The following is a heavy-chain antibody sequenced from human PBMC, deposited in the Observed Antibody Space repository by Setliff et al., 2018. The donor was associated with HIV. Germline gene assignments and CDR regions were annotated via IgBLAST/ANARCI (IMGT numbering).Heavy chain of an antibody. CDR2: INHSGST. V-gene: IGHV4-34*01. J-gene: IGHJ4*02. CDR3: AAWGPRYSYAPYFFDS. D-gene: IGHD5-18*01. Sequence: SETLSLTCAVYNGSFSGYYWTWIRQPPGKGLEWIGEINHSGSTNYSPSLKSRVTISVDASRNQFSLRLSSVTAADTAVYCRAAWGPRYSYAPYFFDSWGQGTLVTVSS. CDR1: NGSFSGYY.